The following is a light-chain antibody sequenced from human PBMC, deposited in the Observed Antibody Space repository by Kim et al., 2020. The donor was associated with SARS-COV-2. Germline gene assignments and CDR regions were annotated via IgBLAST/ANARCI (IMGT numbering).Light chain of an antibody. J-gene: IGLJ3*02. CDR3: QTWDTTLNDVV. V-gene: IGLV3-21*04. Sequence: SYELTQPPSVAVAPGKTATITCGGTNIRGDSVHWYQQKPGQAPVLLIYYDRDRPSGIPERFSGSSSGNTATLTISRVEGGDEADYYCQTWDTTLNDVVFGGGTQLTVL. CDR2: YDR. CDR1: NIRGDS.